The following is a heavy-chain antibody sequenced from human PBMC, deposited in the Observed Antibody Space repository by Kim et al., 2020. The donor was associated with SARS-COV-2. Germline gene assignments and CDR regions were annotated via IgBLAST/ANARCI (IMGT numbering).Heavy chain of an antibody. CDR2: IRSSSDTT. CDR1: GFPFNNYA. J-gene: IGHJ4*02. D-gene: IGHD2-15*01. Sequence: GGSLRLSCLVSGFPFNNYAMNWVRQSPGQGLEWVSLIRSSSDTTYYADPVKGRFTISRDNSKNTLYLQMNSLRAEDTAIYYCAKDKVISGGWPVFDYWGQGRLVTVSS. V-gene: IGHV3-23*01. CDR3: AKDKVISGGWPVFDY.